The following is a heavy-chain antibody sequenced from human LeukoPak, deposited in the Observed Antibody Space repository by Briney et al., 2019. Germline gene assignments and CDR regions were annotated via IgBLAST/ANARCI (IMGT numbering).Heavy chain of an antibody. V-gene: IGHV3-48*02. CDR1: GFTLSSYS. D-gene: IGHD3-16*01. CDR3: AGGWRTNTFDY. CDR2: ISGSGDTI. J-gene: IGHJ4*02. Sequence: GGSLRLSCAASGFTLSSYSMDWVRQAPGRGLQWVSYISGSGDTIYYADSVRGRFTISRDNAQNSLYLQMNSLRDEDTAVYYCAGGWRTNTFDYWGQGTLVIVSS.